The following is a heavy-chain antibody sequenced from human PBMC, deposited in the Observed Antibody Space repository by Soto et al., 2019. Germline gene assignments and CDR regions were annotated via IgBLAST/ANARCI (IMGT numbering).Heavy chain of an antibody. Sequence: QVQLVQSGAEVKKPGSSVKVSCKASGGTFNSYAISWVRQAPGQGLEWMGGIIPIFGTADYAQKFQGRVTITAVESTSTAYMELSNLRSEDTAVYYCASHYDSGGYYSRGLDYWGQGTLVTVSS. D-gene: IGHD3-22*01. J-gene: IGHJ4*02. CDR1: GGTFNSYA. CDR2: IIPIFGTA. CDR3: ASHYDSGGYYSRGLDY. V-gene: IGHV1-69*12.